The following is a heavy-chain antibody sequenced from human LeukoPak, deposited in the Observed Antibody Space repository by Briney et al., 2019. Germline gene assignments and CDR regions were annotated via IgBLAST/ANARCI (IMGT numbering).Heavy chain of an antibody. V-gene: IGHV3-23*01. J-gene: IGHJ3*02. CDR2: ISGSGGST. Sequence: GGSLRLSCAASGFTFSDYWMFWVRQAPGKGLEWVSGISGSGGSTYYTDSVKGRFTISRDNSKNTLYLQMNSLRAEDTAVYYCAKTLRDGYNYGAFDIWGQGTMVTVSS. D-gene: IGHD5-24*01. CDR1: GFTFSDYW. CDR3: AKTLRDGYNYGAFDI.